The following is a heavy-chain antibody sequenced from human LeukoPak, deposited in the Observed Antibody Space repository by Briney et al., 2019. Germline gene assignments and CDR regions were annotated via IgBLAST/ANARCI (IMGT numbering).Heavy chain of an antibody. V-gene: IGHV3-23*01. CDR3: AKEGDSSGYYYYTSYFDY. J-gene: IGHJ4*02. D-gene: IGHD3-22*01. CDR2: ISGSGGST. Sequence: GGSLRLSCAASGFTFSSYAMSWVRQAPGKGLEWVSAISGSGGSTYYADSVKGRFTISRDNSKNTLYLQMNSLRAEDTAVYYCAKEGDSSGYYYYTSYFDYWGQGTLVTVSS. CDR1: GFTFSSYA.